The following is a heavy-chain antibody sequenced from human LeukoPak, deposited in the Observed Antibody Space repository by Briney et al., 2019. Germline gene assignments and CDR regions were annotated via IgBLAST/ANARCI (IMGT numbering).Heavy chain of an antibody. CDR2: FDPEDGET. CDR3: ATVAYYDFWSGYSKPANFDY. D-gene: IGHD3-3*01. CDR1: GYTLTELS. V-gene: IGHV1-24*01. J-gene: IGHJ4*02. Sequence: ASVKVSCKVSGYTLTELSMHWVRQAPGKGLEWMGGFDPEDGETIYAQKFQGRVTMTEDTSTDTAYMELSSLRSEDTAVYYCATVAYYDFWSGYSKPANFDYWGRGTLVTVSS.